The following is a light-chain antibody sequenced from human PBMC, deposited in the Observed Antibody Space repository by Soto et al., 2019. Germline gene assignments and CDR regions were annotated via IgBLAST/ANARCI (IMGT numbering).Light chain of an antibody. CDR1: SGSIASNY. V-gene: IGLV6-57*01. CDR2: EDN. CDR3: QSYNSNNWV. Sequence: NFMLNQPHSVSESPGKTVTISCTRSSGSIASNYVQWYQQRPGSSPTTVIYEDNQRPSGVPDRFSGSIDSSSNSASLTISGLKTEDEADYYCQSYNSNNWVFGGGTKVTVL. J-gene: IGLJ3*02.